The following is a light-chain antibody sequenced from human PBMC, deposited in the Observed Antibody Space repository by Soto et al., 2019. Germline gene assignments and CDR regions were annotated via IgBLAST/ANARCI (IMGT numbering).Light chain of an antibody. CDR2: DVT. J-gene: IGLJ2*01. CDR3: SSYTSSGTVI. Sequence: QSALTQPASVAGSPGQSITISCSGTSRDVGGYNYVSWYQQHPDKAPKLMIHDVTNRPSGVSNRFSGSKSGNTASLTISGLQAEDEADYYCSSYTSSGTVIFGGGTKLTVL. V-gene: IGLV2-14*01. CDR1: SRDVGGYNY.